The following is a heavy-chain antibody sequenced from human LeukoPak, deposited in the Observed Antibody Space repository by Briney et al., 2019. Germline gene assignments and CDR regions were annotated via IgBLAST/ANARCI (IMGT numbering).Heavy chain of an antibody. CDR2: ISSSSSYI. J-gene: IGHJ5*02. V-gene: IGHV3-21*01. Sequence: GGSLRLSCAASGFTFSSYSMNWVRQAPGKGLEWVSSISSSSSYIYYADSVKGRFTISRDNAKNSLYLQMNSLRAEDTAVYYCAREDYDSSGYYSRWFDPWGQGTLVTVSS. CDR1: GFTFSSYS. CDR3: AREDYDSSGYYSRWFDP. D-gene: IGHD3-22*01.